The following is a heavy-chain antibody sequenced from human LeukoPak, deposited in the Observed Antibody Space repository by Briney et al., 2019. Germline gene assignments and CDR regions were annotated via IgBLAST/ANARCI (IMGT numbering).Heavy chain of an antibody. Sequence: PGGSLRLSCAASGFTFSSYAMHWVRQAPGKGLEWVAVISYGGRNKYYADSVKGRFTISRNNSKNTLYLQMNSLRAEDTAVYYCARGRQSPQGNSGSYYGYYYYGMDVWGQGTTVTVSS. CDR3: ARGRQSPQGNSGSYYGYYYYGMDV. CDR2: ISYGGRNK. D-gene: IGHD1-26*01. V-gene: IGHV3-30*04. CDR1: GFTFSSYA. J-gene: IGHJ6*02.